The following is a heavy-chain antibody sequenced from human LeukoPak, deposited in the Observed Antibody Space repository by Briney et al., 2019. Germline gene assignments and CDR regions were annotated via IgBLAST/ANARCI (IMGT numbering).Heavy chain of an antibody. CDR1: GGSISRDY. CDR2: IYTSGST. J-gene: IGHJ2*01. CDR3: ARDTYYDSSGYYTFRYFDL. D-gene: IGHD3-22*01. Sequence: SETLSLTCTVSGGSISRDYWSWIRQPAGKGLEWIGRIYTSGSTNYNPSLKSRVTISVDTSKNQFSLKLSSVTAADTAVYYCARDTYYDSSGYYTFRYFDLWGRGTLVTVSS. V-gene: IGHV4-4*07.